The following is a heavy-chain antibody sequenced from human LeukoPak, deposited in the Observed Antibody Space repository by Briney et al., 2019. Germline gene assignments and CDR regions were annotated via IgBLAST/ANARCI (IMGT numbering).Heavy chain of an antibody. J-gene: IGHJ4*02. CDR2: IYYSGST. CDR3: ARARYYYDSSGYYLYYFDY. V-gene: IGHV4-59*01. Sequence: SETLSLTCTVSGGSISSYYWSWIRQPPGKGLEWIGYIYYSGSTNYNPSLKGRVTISVDTSKNQFSLKLSSVTAADTAVYYCARARYYYDSSGYYLYYFDYWGQGTLVTVSS. CDR1: GGSISSYY. D-gene: IGHD3-22*01.